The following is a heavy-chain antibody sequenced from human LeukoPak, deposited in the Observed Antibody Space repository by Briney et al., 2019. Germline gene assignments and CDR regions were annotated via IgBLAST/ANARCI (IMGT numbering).Heavy chain of an antibody. J-gene: IGHJ6*03. V-gene: IGHV1-69*05. CDR1: GGTFSSYA. D-gene: IGHD6-6*01. CDR3: ARSTDSSAPYYYYHMDV. Sequence: SLKVSCKASGGTFSSYAISWVRQAPGQGLEWMGGIIPIFGTANYAQKFQGRVTITTDESTSTAYMELSSLRSEDTAVYYCARSTDSSAPYYYYHMDVWGEGTTVTVSS. CDR2: IIPIFGTA.